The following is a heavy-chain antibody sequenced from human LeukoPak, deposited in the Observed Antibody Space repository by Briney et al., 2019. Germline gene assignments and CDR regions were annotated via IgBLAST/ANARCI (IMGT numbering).Heavy chain of an antibody. CDR3: AKEPAPIAPPPHFDY. Sequence: GGSLRLSCAASGFTFSSYGMHWVRQAPGKGLEWVAVISYDGSNKYYADSVKGRFTISRDNSKNTLYLQMNSLRAEDTAVYYCAKEPAPIAPPPHFDYWGQGTLVTVSS. J-gene: IGHJ4*02. D-gene: IGHD6-13*01. CDR1: GFTFSSYG. V-gene: IGHV3-30*18. CDR2: ISYDGSNK.